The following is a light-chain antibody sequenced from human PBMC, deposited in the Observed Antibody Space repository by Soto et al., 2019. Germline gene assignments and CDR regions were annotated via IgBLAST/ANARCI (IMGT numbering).Light chain of an antibody. CDR2: SAS. J-gene: IGKJ1*01. Sequence: DIQMTQSPSSLSASVGDRVTITCRASQGIRNDLDWFQQKPGKAPKRLIYSASSLQSGVPSRFSGSGSGTEFTLTITSLQPEDFATYYCLQHNRYPWTFGQGTKVDIK. V-gene: IGKV1-17*01. CDR3: LQHNRYPWT. CDR1: QGIRND.